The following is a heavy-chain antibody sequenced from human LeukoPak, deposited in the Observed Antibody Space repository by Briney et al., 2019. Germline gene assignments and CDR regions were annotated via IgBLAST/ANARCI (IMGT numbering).Heavy chain of an antibody. J-gene: IGHJ4*02. Sequence: TGGSLRLSCAASGFIVSNNYMSWVRQAPGKGLEWVSSIYGGDSSEYAGSVKGRFTISRDNSKNTLYLQMNSLRTEDTAVYYCATLYGGQRADGYWGQGTPVTVSS. CDR2: IYGGDSS. D-gene: IGHD2-15*01. V-gene: IGHV3-53*01. CDR3: ATLYGGQRADGY. CDR1: GFIVSNNY.